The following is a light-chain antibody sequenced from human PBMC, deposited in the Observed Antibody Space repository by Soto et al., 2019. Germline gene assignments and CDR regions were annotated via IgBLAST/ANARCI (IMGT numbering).Light chain of an antibody. CDR2: GAS. V-gene: IGKV3-15*01. CDR3: QQYNNWPLS. J-gene: IGKJ4*01. CDR1: QSVSSN. Sequence: EIVMTQSPATLSVSPGERATLSCRASQSVSSNLAWYQQKPGQAPRLLIYGASTRATGIPARFSGSGSGTEFTLTNSSLQSEDFAVYYCQQYNNWPLSFGGGTKVESK.